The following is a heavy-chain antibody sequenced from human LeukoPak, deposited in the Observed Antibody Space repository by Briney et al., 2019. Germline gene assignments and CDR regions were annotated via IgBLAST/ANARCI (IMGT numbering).Heavy chain of an antibody. V-gene: IGHV3-15*01. J-gene: IGHJ4*02. CDR2: IYSKTDGGTT. Sequence: PGGSLRLSCAASGFTFSNAWMTWFRQAPGKGREWVGRIYSKTDGGTTDYAAPVKGRFTISRDDSKSSLYLQMNSLKTEDTAVYYCTTGGEDASWLGIDYWGQGTLVTVSS. CDR1: GFTFSNAW. D-gene: IGHD6-19*01. CDR3: TTGGEDASWLGIDY.